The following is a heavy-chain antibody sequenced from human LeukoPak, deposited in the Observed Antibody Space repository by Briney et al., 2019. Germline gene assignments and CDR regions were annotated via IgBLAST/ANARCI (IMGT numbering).Heavy chain of an antibody. CDR2: IYYSGST. D-gene: IGHD3-16*01. Sequence: PSETLSLTCTVSGGSISSGGYYWSWIRQPPGKGLEWIGYIYYSGSTNYNPSLKSRVTISVDTSKNQFSLKLSSVTAADTAVYYCAREAAYYDYVWGSSDYFDYWGQGTLVTVSS. V-gene: IGHV4-61*08. CDR3: AREAAYYDYVWGSSDYFDY. CDR1: GGSISSGGYY. J-gene: IGHJ4*02.